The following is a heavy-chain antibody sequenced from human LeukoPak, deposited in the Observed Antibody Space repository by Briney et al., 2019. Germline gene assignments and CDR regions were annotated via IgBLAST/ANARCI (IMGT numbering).Heavy chain of an antibody. CDR1: GGSISSGGYY. J-gene: IGHJ4*02. V-gene: IGHV4-31*03. Sequence: SQTLSLTCTVSGGSISSGGYYWSWIRQHPGKGLEWIGYIYYSGSTYDNPSLKSRVTISVDTSKNQFSLKLSSVTAADTAVYYCASGYSGYADYWGQGTLVTVSS. CDR3: ASGYSGYADY. D-gene: IGHD5-12*01. CDR2: IYYSGST.